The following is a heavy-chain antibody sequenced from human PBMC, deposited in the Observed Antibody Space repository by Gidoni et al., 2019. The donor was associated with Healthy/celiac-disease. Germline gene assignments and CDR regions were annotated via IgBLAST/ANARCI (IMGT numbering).Heavy chain of an antibody. Sequence: QLQLQESGPGLVKPSETLSLTCTVSGGSISSSSYYWGWIRQTPGKGLEWIGSIYYSGSTYYNPSLKSRVTISVDTSKNQLSLKLSSVTAADTAVYYCARHKDYYGSGSYLSWFDPWGQGTLVTVSS. D-gene: IGHD3-10*01. CDR1: GGSISSSSYY. J-gene: IGHJ5*02. CDR3: ARHKDYYGSGSYLSWFDP. CDR2: IYYSGST. V-gene: IGHV4-39*01.